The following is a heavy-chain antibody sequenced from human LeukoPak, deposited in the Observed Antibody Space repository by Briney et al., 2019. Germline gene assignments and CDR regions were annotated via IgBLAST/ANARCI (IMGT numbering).Heavy chain of an antibody. V-gene: IGHV4-34*01. D-gene: IGHD1-26*01. CDR2: INHSGST. J-gene: IGHJ4*02. CDR1: GEXFSGFY. Sequence: PSETLSLTCGVYGEXFSGFYWSWIRQPPGKGLEWIGEINHSGSTNYNPSLKSRVTISVDTSKNQFSLKLSSVTAADTAVYYCARGRVVGATSGAAFWGQGTLVTVSS. CDR3: ARGRVVGATSGAAF.